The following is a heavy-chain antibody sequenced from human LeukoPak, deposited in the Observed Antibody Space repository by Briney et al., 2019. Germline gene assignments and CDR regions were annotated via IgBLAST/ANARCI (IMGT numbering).Heavy chain of an antibody. D-gene: IGHD2-2*02. Sequence: PGGSLRLSCAASGFTFSSYAMSWVRQAPGKGLEWVSAISGSGGSTYYADSVKGRFTISRDNSKNTLYLQMNSLRAEDTAVYYCAKNYCSSTSCYTVGYYWGQGTLVTVSS. CDR1: GFTFSSYA. CDR2: ISGSGGST. V-gene: IGHV3-23*01. J-gene: IGHJ4*02. CDR3: AKNYCSSTSCYTVGYY.